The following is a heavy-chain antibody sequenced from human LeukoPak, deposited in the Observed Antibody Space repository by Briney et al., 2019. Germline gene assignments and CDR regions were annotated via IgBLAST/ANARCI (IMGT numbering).Heavy chain of an antibody. V-gene: IGHV3-23*01. J-gene: IGHJ4*02. CDR1: GFTFSSYA. CDR3: AKGSRVEPVAYCDY. Sequence: GGSLRLSCAASGFTFSSYAMTWVRQAPGKGLEWVSAISGSGGNTYYADSVKGRFTISRDNSKNTLYLQMNSLRAEDTAVYYCAKGSRVEPVAYCDYWGQGALVTVSA. D-gene: IGHD2-2*01. CDR2: ISGSGGNT.